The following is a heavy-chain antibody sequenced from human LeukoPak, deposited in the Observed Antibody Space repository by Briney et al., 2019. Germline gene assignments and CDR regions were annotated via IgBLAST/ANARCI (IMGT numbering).Heavy chain of an antibody. V-gene: IGHV1-46*01. J-gene: IGHJ5*02. CDR1: GYTFINHW. D-gene: IGHD1-26*01. Sequence: ASVKVSCKASGYTFINHWMHWVRQAPGQGLEWVGLINPTGTTTLYAQKFQGRITLTRDMSATTDYTELSSLTSEDTAVYYCARDNSVGGIAWWFDPWGQGTLVTVSS. CDR3: ARDNSVGGIAWWFDP. CDR2: INPTGTTT.